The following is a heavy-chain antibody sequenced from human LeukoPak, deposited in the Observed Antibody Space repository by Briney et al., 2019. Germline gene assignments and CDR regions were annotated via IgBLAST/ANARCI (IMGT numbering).Heavy chain of an antibody. J-gene: IGHJ6*02. Sequence: SETLSLTCAVSGGSISSSNWWSWVRQPPGKGLEWIGYIYYSGSTNYNPSLKSRVTISVDTSKNQFSLKLSSVTAADTAVYYCARHTRPDYGGKDYYGMDVWGQGTTVTVSS. V-gene: IGHV4-4*02. D-gene: IGHD4-23*01. CDR3: ARHTRPDYGGKDYYGMDV. CDR2: IYYSGST. CDR1: GGSISSSNW.